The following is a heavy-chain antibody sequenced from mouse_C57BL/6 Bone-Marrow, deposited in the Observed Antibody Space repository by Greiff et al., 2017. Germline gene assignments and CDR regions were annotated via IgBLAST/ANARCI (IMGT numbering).Heavy chain of an antibody. J-gene: IGHJ1*03. CDR2: ISSGGSYT. CDR3: ARRGYYGSIFYWYFDV. D-gene: IGHD1-1*01. CDR1: GFTFSSYG. Sequence: DVKLVESGGDLVKPGGSLKLSCAASGFTFSSYGMSWVRQTPDKRLEWVATISSGGSYTYYPDSVQGRFTISRANAKNTLYLQMSSLKSEDTAMYYCARRGYYGSIFYWYFDVWGTGTTVTVSS. V-gene: IGHV5-6*02.